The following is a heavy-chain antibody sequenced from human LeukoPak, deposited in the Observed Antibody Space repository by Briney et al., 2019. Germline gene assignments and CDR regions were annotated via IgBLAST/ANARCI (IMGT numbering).Heavy chain of an antibody. V-gene: IGHV3-33*01. Sequence: GGSLRLSCAASGFTFSSYGMHWVRQAPGKGLEWVAVIWYDGSNKYYADSVKGRFTISRDNSKNTLYLQMNSLRAEGTAVYYCARPMTTVTYDAFDIWGQGTMVTVSS. CDR2: IWYDGSNK. CDR1: GFTFSSYG. J-gene: IGHJ3*02. CDR3: ARPMTTVTYDAFDI. D-gene: IGHD4-17*01.